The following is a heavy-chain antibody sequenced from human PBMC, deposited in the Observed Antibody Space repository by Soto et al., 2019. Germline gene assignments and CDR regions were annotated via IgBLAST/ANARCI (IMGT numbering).Heavy chain of an antibody. CDR1: GFTFSSYS. CDR3: ARDQSSSWYDYYGMDV. D-gene: IGHD6-13*01. Sequence: EVQLVESGGGLVKPGGSLRLSCAASGFTFSSYSMNWVRQAPGKGLEWVSSISSSCSYIYYADSVKGRFTISRDNAKNSLYLQMNSLRAEDTAVYYCARDQSSSWYDYYGMDVWGQGTTVTVSS. V-gene: IGHV3-21*01. CDR2: ISSSCSYI. J-gene: IGHJ6*02.